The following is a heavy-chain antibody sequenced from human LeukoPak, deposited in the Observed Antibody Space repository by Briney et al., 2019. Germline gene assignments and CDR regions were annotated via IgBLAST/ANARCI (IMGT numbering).Heavy chain of an antibody. J-gene: IGHJ4*02. CDR2: IYYSGST. CDR1: GGSISSNSYY. V-gene: IGHV4-39*07. D-gene: IGHD6-13*01. CDR3: ASLEFSSWYQH. Sequence: SETLSLTCAVSGGSISSNSYYWGWIRQPPGKGLEWIGSIYYSGSTYYNPSLKSRVTISVDTSKNQFSLKLSSVTAADTAVYYCASLEFSSWYQHWGQGTLVTVSS.